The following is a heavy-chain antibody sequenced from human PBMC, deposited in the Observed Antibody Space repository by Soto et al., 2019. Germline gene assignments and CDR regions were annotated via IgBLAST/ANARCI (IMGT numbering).Heavy chain of an antibody. CDR1: GFTFEDYA. J-gene: IGHJ3*02. CDR2: ISWDSRSV. CDR3: AKDSIRRSFSRSSTRARDAFDI. Sequence: GGSLRLSCAVSGFTFEDYAMHWVRQAPGMGLEWVSGISWDSRSVAYADSVKGRFTISRDNAENSLHLQMNSLRAEDTAVYYCAKDSIRRSFSRSSTRARDAFDIWGQGTMVTVS. V-gene: IGHV3-9*01. D-gene: IGHD6-6*01.